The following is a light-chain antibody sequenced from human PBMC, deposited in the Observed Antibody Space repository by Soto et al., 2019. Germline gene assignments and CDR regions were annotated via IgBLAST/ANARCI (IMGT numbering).Light chain of an antibody. CDR2: SND. CDR3: AAWDDNLNVVV. J-gene: IGLJ3*02. V-gene: IGLV1-44*01. CDR1: RSNIGSNS. Sequence: QSVLTQPPSASETPGQRITISCSGSRSNIGSNSVYWYQQLSGTAPKLLISSNDQRPSGVPDRFSGSKSGTSASLAISGLQSEDEADYYCAAWDDNLNVVVFGGGTKLTVL.